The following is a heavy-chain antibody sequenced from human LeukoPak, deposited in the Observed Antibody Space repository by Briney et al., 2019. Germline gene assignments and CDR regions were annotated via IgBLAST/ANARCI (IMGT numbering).Heavy chain of an antibody. CDR3: ARGNSMVRGVTQN. J-gene: IGHJ4*02. CDR2: ISSSSSYI. V-gene: IGHV3-11*06. Sequence: GGSLRLSCAASGFTFSDDYMSWIRQAPGKGLEWVSSISSSSSYIYYADSVKGRFTISRDNAKNSLYLQMNSLRAEDTAVYYCARGNSMVRGVTQNWGQGTLVTVSS. D-gene: IGHD3-10*01. CDR1: GFTFSDDY.